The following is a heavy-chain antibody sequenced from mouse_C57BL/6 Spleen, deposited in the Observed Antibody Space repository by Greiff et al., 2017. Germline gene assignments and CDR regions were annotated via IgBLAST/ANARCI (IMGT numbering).Heavy chain of an antibody. CDR2: IYPGNSDT. Sequence: VQLQQSGTVLARPGASVKMSCKTSGYTFTSYWMHWVKQRPGQGLEWIGAIYPGNSDTSYNQKFKGKAKLTAVTSASTAYMELSSLTNEDSAVYDGTREGNFDWDHIGCDYWGQGTTLTVSS. CDR1: GYTFTSYW. D-gene: IGHD4-1*01. CDR3: TREGNFDWDHIGCDY. J-gene: IGHJ2*01. V-gene: IGHV1-5*01.